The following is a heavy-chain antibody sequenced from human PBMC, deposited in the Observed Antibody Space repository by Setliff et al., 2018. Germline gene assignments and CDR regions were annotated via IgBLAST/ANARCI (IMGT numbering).Heavy chain of an antibody. V-gene: IGHV3-21*01. CDR3: ARGSSSYDY. CDR1: GFTFSSYS. Sequence: GGSLRLSCAAFGFTFSSYSMNWVRQAPGKGLEWVSSISSRSSYIYYAGSVKGRFTISRDNAKNSLFLQMNSLRAEDTAVYYCARGSSSYDYWGQGTLVTVSS. CDR2: ISSRSSYI. J-gene: IGHJ4*02. D-gene: IGHD6-6*01.